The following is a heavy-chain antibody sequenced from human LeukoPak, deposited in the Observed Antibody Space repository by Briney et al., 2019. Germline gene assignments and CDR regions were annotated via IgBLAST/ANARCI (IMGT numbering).Heavy chain of an antibody. CDR1: GFTFSSYG. Sequence: GGSLRLSCAAPGFTFSSYGMHWVRQAPGKGLEWVAVISYDGSNKYYADSVKGRFTISRDNSKNTLYLQMNSLRAEDTAVYYCTLSWSRDYWGQGTLVTVSS. D-gene: IGHD6-13*01. J-gene: IGHJ4*02. V-gene: IGHV3-30*03. CDR2: ISYDGSNK. CDR3: TLSWSRDY.